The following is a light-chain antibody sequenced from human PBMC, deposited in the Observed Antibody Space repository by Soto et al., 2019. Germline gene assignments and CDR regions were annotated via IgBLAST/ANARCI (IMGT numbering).Light chain of an antibody. V-gene: IGKV3-20*01. CDR1: QSVNSDY. CDR2: RTS. CDR3: QQYNDWPLT. J-gene: IGKJ1*01. Sequence: EVVLTQSPGTLSLSPGERATLSRRASQSVNSDYLVWYQQKPGQAPRLLIYRTSYRATGIPDRFSGSGSGTDFTLTISSLQSEDFALYYCQQYNDWPLTFGQGTKVDIK.